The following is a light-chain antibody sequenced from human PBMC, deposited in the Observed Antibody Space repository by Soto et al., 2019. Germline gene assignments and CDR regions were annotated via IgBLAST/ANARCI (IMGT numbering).Light chain of an antibody. Sequence: DIQMTQSPSSLSASVGDRVTITCRASRNINNFLNWYQQKPGKAPKLLIYAASSLQSGVPSRFSASGSGTDFTLTISSLQPDDFATYYCQQSYSPLTFGGGTKVEIK. CDR2: AAS. J-gene: IGKJ4*01. CDR3: QQSYSPLT. V-gene: IGKV1-39*01. CDR1: RNINNF.